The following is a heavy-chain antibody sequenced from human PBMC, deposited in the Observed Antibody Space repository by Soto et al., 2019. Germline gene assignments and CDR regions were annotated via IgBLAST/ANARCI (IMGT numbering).Heavy chain of an antibody. Sequence: SVKVSCKASGGTFSSYAISWVRQAPGQGLEWMGGIIPIFGTANYAQKFQGRVTITADESTSTAYMELSSLRSEDTAVYYCARDLGYRSSTSCPYYYYYGMDVWGQGTTVTVSS. CDR1: GGTFSSYA. V-gene: IGHV1-69*13. CDR3: ARDLGYRSSTSCPYYYYYGMDV. D-gene: IGHD2-2*01. CDR2: IIPIFGTA. J-gene: IGHJ6*02.